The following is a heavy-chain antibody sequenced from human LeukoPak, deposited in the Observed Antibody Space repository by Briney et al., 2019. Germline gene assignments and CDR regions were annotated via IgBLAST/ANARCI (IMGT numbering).Heavy chain of an antibody. J-gene: IGHJ4*02. Sequence: GGSLRLSCAASEFTFSSSAMSWVRQAPGKGLEWVSGISGGGGSTYYADSVKGRFTISRDNSKNTLYLQMNSLRAEDTAVYYCTMGGQPYYFDYWGQGTLVTVSS. CDR1: EFTFSSSA. V-gene: IGHV3-23*01. CDR2: ISGGGGST. D-gene: IGHD1-26*01. CDR3: TMGGQPYYFDY.